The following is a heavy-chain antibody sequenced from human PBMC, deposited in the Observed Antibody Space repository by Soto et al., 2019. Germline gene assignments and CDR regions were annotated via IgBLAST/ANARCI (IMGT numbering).Heavy chain of an antibody. D-gene: IGHD3-22*01. Sequence: PSGTLSITCVVCGGSISSTNWCTWVRQTPGKGLEWIGEVYHTGSTKHNPSLKNRVTISRDNSRNTQYLPMSSLRADDTAVYYCVKGEFYYDSSAYYPFDSWGQGTLVTVSS. J-gene: IGHJ4*02. CDR1: GGSISSTNW. CDR3: VKGEFYYDSSAYYPFDS. CDR2: VYHTGST. V-gene: IGHV4-4*02.